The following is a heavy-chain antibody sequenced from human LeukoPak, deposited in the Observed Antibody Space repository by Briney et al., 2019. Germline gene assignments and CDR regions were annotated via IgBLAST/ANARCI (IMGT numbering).Heavy chain of an antibody. J-gene: IGHJ4*02. CDR2: IYSGGST. Sequence: GGSLRLSCAASGFTLSSNYMSWVRQAPGKGLEWVSVIYSGGSTYYADSVKGRFTISRDNSKNTLYLQMNSLRAEDTAVYYCARGFDSSGWYGGYWGQGTLVTVSS. V-gene: IGHV3-53*01. CDR3: ARGFDSSGWYGGY. D-gene: IGHD6-19*01. CDR1: GFTLSSNY.